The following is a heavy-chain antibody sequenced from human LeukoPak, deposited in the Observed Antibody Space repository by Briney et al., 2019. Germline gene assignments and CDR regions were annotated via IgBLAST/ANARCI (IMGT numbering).Heavy chain of an antibody. Sequence: SETLSLTCTVSRGSISSGDYYWSWIRQPPGKGLEWIGYIYYSGSTYYNPSLKSRVTISVDTSKNQFSLKLCSVTAADTAVYYCARDVDPPNNWFDPWGQGTLVTVSS. J-gene: IGHJ5*02. D-gene: IGHD5-12*01. CDR1: RGSISSGDYY. CDR3: ARDVDPPNNWFDP. V-gene: IGHV4-30-4*08. CDR2: IYYSGST.